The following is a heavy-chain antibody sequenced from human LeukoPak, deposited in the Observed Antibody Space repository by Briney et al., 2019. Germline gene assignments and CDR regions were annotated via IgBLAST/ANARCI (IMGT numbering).Heavy chain of an antibody. J-gene: IGHJ4*02. CDR2: ITGAGSST. CDR3: ARKVAVAMDLDY. V-gene: IGHV3-23*01. D-gene: IGHD5-18*01. CDR1: GFTFKSYG. Sequence: AGSLRLSCAASGFTFKSYGMTWVRQVPGKGLEWVSSITGAGSSTKYADSVSGRFTISRDNSKNTLSLQMTGLRAEDTAVYYCARKVAVAMDLDYWGQGTLVTVSS.